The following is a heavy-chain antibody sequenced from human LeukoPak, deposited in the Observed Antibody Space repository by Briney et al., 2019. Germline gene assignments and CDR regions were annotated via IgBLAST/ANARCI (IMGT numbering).Heavy chain of an antibody. CDR3: AKWGFRTPTGVEIRESFHH. D-gene: IGHD1-1*01. CDR2: VEHDGTK. J-gene: IGHJ1*01. CDR1: GFTFTKYW. Sequence: GGSLRLSCAASGFTFTKYWMTWVRQAPGKGLEWVVFVEHDGTKKYLDSVKGRFTISRDNSESTLYLQMNALRPDDTALYYCAKWGFRTPTGVEIRESFHHWGQGTLVSVSS. V-gene: IGHV3-7*01.